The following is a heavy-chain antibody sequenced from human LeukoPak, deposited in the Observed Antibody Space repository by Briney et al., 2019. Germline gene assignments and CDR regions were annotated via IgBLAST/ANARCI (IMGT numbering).Heavy chain of an antibody. Sequence: SETLSLTCAVYGGSFSGYYWSWIRQPPGKGLEWIGEINHSGSTNYNPSLKSRVTISVDTSKNQFSLKLSSVTAADTAVYYCARGGYRSGGSCYGVDKNWFDPWGQGTLVTVSS. J-gene: IGHJ5*02. V-gene: IGHV4-34*01. CDR1: GGSFSGYY. CDR3: ARGGYRSGGSCYGVDKNWFDP. CDR2: INHSGST. D-gene: IGHD2-15*01.